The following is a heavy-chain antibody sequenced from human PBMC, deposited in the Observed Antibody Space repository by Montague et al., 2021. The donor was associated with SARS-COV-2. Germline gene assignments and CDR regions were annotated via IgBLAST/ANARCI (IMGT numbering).Heavy chain of an antibody. J-gene: IGHJ6*02. CDR1: GGSFSGYY. CDR3: ARGLPITRFYYYYGMDV. CDR2: VYDTGSN. V-gene: IGHV4-34*01. D-gene: IGHD3-10*02. Sequence: SETLSLTCAVYGGSFSGYYWSWIRQPPGKGLEWIGEVYDTGSNNYNPSLKSRVTISVDTSKNQFSLKLSSVTAADTAVYYCARGLPITRFYYYYGMDVWGQGTTVTVSS.